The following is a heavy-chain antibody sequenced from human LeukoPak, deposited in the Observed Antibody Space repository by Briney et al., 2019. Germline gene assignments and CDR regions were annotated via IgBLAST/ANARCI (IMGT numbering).Heavy chain of an antibody. CDR3: ARRGRYAEYFQD. V-gene: IGHV1-18*01. D-gene: IGHD3-10*01. Sequence: ASVKVSCKASGYTFTSYGITWVRQAPGQGLEWMGWISGFNGNINYAQKFQGRVTMTTDTSTSTAYMELRSLRSDDTAVYYCARRGRYAEYFQDWGQGTLVTVSS. J-gene: IGHJ1*01. CDR2: ISGFNGNI. CDR1: GYTFTSYG.